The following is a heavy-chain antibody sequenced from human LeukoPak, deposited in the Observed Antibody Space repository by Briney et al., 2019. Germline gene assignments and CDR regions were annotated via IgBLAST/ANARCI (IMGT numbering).Heavy chain of an antibody. V-gene: IGHV3-48*01. J-gene: IGHJ5*02. CDR2: ISSSSTI. CDR1: GFTFSSYS. CDR3: ARSST. Sequence: GGSLRLSCAASGFTFSSYSMNWVRQAPGKGLEWVSYISSSSTIYYADSVKGRFTISRDNAKNSLYLQMNSLRAEDTAVYYCARSSTWGQGTLVTVSS.